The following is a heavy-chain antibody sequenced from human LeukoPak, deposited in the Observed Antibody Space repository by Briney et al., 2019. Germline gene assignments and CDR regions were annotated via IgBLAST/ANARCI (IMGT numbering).Heavy chain of an antibody. D-gene: IGHD4-17*01. CDR3: ARGYGDYAPYYYYYMDV. CDR2: IYYSGST. J-gene: IGHJ6*03. Sequence: SETLSLTCTVSGGSISSYYWSWIRQPPGKGLEWIGYIYYSGSTNYNPSLKSRVTISVDTSKNQFSLKLSSVTAADTAVYYCARGYGDYAPYYYYYMDVWGKGTTVTISS. V-gene: IGHV4-59*01. CDR1: GGSISSYY.